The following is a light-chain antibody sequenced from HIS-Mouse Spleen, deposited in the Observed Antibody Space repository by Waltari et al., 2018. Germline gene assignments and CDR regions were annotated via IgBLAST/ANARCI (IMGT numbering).Light chain of an antibody. V-gene: IGLV2-14*01. CDR2: EVS. Sequence: QSALTQPASVSGSPGQSITISCTGTSRYVGGYNYVPWYQQHPGKPPKLMIYEVSNRPSGVSNRFSGSKSGNTASLTISGLQAEDEADYYCSSYTSSSTLVFGGGTKLTVL. CDR3: SSYTSSSTLV. CDR1: SRYVGGYNY. J-gene: IGLJ3*02.